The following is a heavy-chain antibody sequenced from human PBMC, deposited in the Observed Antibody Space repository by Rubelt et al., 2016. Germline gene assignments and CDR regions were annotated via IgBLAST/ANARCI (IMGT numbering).Heavy chain of an antibody. CDR3: GGGGRRGSDHFDL. CDR1: GGSISSSSYY. CDR2: IYYSGRT. D-gene: IGHD3-16*01. J-gene: IGHJ2*01. V-gene: IGHV4-39*07. Sequence: QLQLQESGPGLVKPLETLSLTCTVSGGSISSSSYYWGWIRQPPGKGLEWIGSIYYSGRTYYNPSLKSRVTIFVDTYKNKYAVKLSSVTAAETAWYYCGGGGRRGSDHFDLGGRGTLVTVSS.